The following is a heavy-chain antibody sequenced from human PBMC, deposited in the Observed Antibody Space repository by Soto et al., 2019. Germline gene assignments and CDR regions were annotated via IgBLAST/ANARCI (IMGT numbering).Heavy chain of an antibody. J-gene: IGHJ4*02. CDR2: INAGNGNT. CDR1: GYTFTSYA. V-gene: IGHV1-3*01. D-gene: IGHD1-26*01. Sequence: ASVKVSCQASGYTFTSYAIHWVRQAPGQRLEWMGWINAGNGNTKYSQKFQGRVTITRDTSASTAYMELSSLRSEDTAVYYCARGLGLYYFDYWGQGTLVTVSS. CDR3: ARGLGLYYFDY.